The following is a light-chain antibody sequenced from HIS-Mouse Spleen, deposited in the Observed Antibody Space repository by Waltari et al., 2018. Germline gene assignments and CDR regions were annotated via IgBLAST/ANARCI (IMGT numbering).Light chain of an antibody. CDR1: QSLLHSYGYNY. V-gene: IGKV2-28*01. Sequence: DIVMTQSPLSLPVTPGEPASILCRSSQSLLHSYGYNYLDWYLQKPGQSPQLLIYVGSNLACGVPDRFSGSGSGTEFTLKISRVQAEDVGVYYCMQALKNPRTFGQGTKVEIK. CDR3: MQALKNPRT. J-gene: IGKJ1*01. CDR2: VGS.